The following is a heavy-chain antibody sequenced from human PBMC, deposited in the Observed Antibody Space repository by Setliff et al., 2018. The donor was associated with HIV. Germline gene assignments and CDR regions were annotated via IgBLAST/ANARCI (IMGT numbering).Heavy chain of an antibody. Sequence: GASVKVSCKASGYTFTKSIIHWVRQAPGQGLEWMGAIIPSGGSTGYAEKFQARVTLTRDTSTSTVYMELSGLREEDTAVYYCARDGASGSGYYWADHWGQGTLVTVSS. CDR1: GYTFTKSI. CDR2: IIPSGGST. CDR3: ARDGASGSGYYWADH. V-gene: IGHV1-46*01. J-gene: IGHJ5*02. D-gene: IGHD3-3*01.